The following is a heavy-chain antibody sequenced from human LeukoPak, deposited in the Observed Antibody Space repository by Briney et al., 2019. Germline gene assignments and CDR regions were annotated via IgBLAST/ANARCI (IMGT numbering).Heavy chain of an antibody. CDR1: GFTVSSNY. Sequence: PGGSLRLSCAASGFTVSSNYIKWVRQAPGKGLEWVSVIYSGGSTSYADSVKGRFTISRDTSKNTVYLQMNGLRAEDTAVYYCARSFPGHGDTFDYWGLGTLVTVSS. V-gene: IGHV3-53*01. CDR3: ARSFPGHGDTFDY. D-gene: IGHD4-17*01. J-gene: IGHJ4*02. CDR2: IYSGGST.